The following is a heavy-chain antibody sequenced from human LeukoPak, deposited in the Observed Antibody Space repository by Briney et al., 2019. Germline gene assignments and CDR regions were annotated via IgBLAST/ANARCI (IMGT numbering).Heavy chain of an antibody. V-gene: IGHV3-23*01. CDR2: ISGSGGST. CDR3: ARDGIVVVPAADGIRFDY. D-gene: IGHD2-2*01. CDR1: GFTVSSNY. Sequence: GGSLRLSCAASGFTVSSNYMSWVRQAPGKGLEWVSAISGSGGSTYYADSVKGRFTISRDNSKNTLYLQMNSLRAEDTAVYHCARDGIVVVPAADGIRFDYWGQGTLVTVSS. J-gene: IGHJ4*02.